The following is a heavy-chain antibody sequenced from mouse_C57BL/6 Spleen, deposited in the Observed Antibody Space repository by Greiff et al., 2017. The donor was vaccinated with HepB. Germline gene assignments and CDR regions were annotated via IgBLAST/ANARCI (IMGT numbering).Heavy chain of an antibody. CDR2: IYPGDGDT. CDR3: ARGSELGLSWLAY. J-gene: IGHJ3*01. V-gene: IGHV1-80*01. D-gene: IGHD4-1*01. Sequence: VQLQQSGAELVKPGASVKISCKASGYAFSSYWMNWVKQRPGKGLEWIGQIYPGDGDTNYNGKFKGKATLTADKSSSTAYMQLSSLTSEDSAVYFGARGSELGLSWLAYWGQGTLVTVSA. CDR1: GYAFSSYW.